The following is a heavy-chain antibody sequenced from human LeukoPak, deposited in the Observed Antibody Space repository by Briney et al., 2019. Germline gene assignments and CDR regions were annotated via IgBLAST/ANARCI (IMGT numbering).Heavy chain of an antibody. D-gene: IGHD1-1*01. CDR1: GYTFTGYY. V-gene: IGHV1-2*02. Sequence: VASVKVSCKASGYTFTGYYMHWVRQAPGQGLEWMGWINPNSGGTNYAQKFQGRVTMTRDTSISTAYMELSRLRSDDTAVYYCARILERQGVSDYWGQGTLVTVSS. J-gene: IGHJ4*02. CDR3: ARILERQGVSDY. CDR2: INPNSGGT.